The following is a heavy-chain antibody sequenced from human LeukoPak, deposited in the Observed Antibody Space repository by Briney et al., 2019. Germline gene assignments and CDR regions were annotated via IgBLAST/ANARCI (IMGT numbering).Heavy chain of an antibody. V-gene: IGHV3-33*01. D-gene: IGHD6-25*01. CDR2: LVYDARS. J-gene: IGHJ4*02. CDR1: GFTFNAYG. CDR3: ARDLSAAFDF. Sequence: PGRSLRLSCAASGFTFNAYGMHWVRQAPGKGLEWVARLVYDARSDYANSVKGRFSISRDDSKNTLFLDMSNLRVGDTALYYCARDLSAAFDFWGQGVLVTVPS.